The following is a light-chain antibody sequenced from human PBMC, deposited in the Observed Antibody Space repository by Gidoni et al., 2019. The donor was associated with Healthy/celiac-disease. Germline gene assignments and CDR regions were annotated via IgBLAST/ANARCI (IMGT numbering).Light chain of an antibody. Sequence: EIVLKQSPGTLSLSPGERATLSCRASQSVSSSYLAWYQQKPGQAPRLLIYGASSRATGIPDRFSGSGSGTDFTLTISRLEPEDFAVYDCQQYGSSPFGQGTKLEIK. J-gene: IGKJ2*01. V-gene: IGKV3-20*01. CDR2: GAS. CDR1: QSVSSSY. CDR3: QQYGSSP.